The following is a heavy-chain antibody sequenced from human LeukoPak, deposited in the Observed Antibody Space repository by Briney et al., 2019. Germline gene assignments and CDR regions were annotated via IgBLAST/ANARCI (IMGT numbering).Heavy chain of an antibody. D-gene: IGHD3-9*01. CDR2: IIPIFGTA. V-gene: IGHV1-69*05. Sequence: SVKVSSKASGGTFSSYAISWVRQAPGQGLEWMGRIIPIFGTANYAQKFQGRVTITTDESTSTAYMELSSLRSEDTAVYYCARGHFDWLFPDYWGQGTLVTVSS. CDR3: ARGHFDWLFPDY. J-gene: IGHJ4*02. CDR1: GGTFSSYA.